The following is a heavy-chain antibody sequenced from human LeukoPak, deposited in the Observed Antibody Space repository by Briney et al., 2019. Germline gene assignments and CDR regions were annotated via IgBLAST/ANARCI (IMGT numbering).Heavy chain of an antibody. CDR3: ARGELPRYYYYGMDV. J-gene: IGHJ6*02. Sequence: PGGSLRLSCAASGFTFSSYSMNWVRQAPGKGLEWVSYISSSSSTIYYADSVKGRFTISRDNAKNSLYLQMNSLRDEDTAVYYCARGELPRYYYYGMDVWGQGTTVTVSS. CDR1: GFTFSSYS. CDR2: ISSSSSTI. V-gene: IGHV3-48*02. D-gene: IGHD1-26*01.